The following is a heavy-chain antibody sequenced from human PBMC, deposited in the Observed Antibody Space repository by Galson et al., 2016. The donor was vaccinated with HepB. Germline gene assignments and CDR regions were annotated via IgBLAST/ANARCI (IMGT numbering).Heavy chain of an antibody. Sequence: SLRLSCAASGFAFSDYGMHWVRQAPGTGLEWVAVISYDGTYKFYADSVKGRFTISRDNSKNTLYLQMNSLKPEDTAVYFCAKGEVGYGTSVNCYWYYFDCRGQGTLVTVSS. J-gene: IGHJ4*02. CDR1: GFAFSDYG. CDR3: AKGEVGYGTSVNCYWYYFDC. D-gene: IGHD2-21*01. V-gene: IGHV3-30*18. CDR2: ISYDGTYK.